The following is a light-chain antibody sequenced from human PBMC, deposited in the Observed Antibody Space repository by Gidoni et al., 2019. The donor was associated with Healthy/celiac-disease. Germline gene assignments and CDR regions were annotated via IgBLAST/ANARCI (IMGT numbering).Light chain of an antibody. CDR1: QSVSSY. Sequence: EIVSTQSPATLSLSPGERATLSCRASQSVSSYLAWYQPKHGQAPRLLIYDASNRATGIPARFSGSGSGTDFTRTISSLEPEDFAVYYCQQRSNWPLWTFGQGTKVEIK. J-gene: IGKJ1*01. CDR3: QQRSNWPLWT. CDR2: DAS. V-gene: IGKV3-11*01.